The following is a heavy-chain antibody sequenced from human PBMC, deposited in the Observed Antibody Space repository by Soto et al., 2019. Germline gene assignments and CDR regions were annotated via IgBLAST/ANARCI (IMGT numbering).Heavy chain of an antibody. CDR2: ISSSGSTI. CDR1: GFTFSDYY. CDR3: ARDDRLWFGESWVDY. Sequence: GGSLRLSCAASGFTFSDYYMSWIRQAPGKGLEWVSYISSSGSTIYYADSVKGRFTISRDNAKNSLYLQMNSLRAEDTAVYYCARDDRLWFGESWVDYWGQGTLVTVSS. D-gene: IGHD3-10*01. V-gene: IGHV3-11*01. J-gene: IGHJ4*02.